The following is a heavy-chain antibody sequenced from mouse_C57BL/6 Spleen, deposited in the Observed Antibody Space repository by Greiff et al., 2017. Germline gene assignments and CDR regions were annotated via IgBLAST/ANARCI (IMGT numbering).Heavy chain of an antibody. V-gene: IGHV1-61*01. CDR3: AREGYYGNSFYAMDY. D-gene: IGHD2-1*01. CDR1: GYTFTSYW. J-gene: IGHJ4*01. CDR2: IYPSDSET. Sequence: QVQLQQPGAELVRPGSSVKLSCKASGYTFTSYWMDWVKQRPGQGLEWIGNIYPSDSETHYNQKFKDKATLTVDKSSSTAYMQLSSLTSEDSAVYYCAREGYYGNSFYAMDYWGQGTSVTVSS.